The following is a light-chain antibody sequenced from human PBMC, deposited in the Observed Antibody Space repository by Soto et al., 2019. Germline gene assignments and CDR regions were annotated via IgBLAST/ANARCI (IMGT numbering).Light chain of an antibody. CDR1: SSNSGSNT. CDR2: RNN. Sequence: QSVRTQPPSASGTPGQRVTISCSGSSSNSGSNTVNWYQQLTGTAPKRLIYRNNQLPSGVPDRFSVSTSCNSASLAISGLHSEDEADYDGAAWDDSLNGHVFGEWTKLTVL. J-gene: IGLJ2*01. V-gene: IGLV1-44*01. CDR3: AAWDDSLNGHV.